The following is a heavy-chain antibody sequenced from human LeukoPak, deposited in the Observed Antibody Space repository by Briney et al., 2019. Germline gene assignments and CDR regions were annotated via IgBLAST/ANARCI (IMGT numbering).Heavy chain of an antibody. J-gene: IGHJ2*01. V-gene: IGHV4-59*08. D-gene: IGHD6-25*01. CDR1: GGSISSYY. CDR2: IYYSGST. Sequence: SETLSLTCTVSGGSISSYYWSWIRQPPGKGLEWIGYIYYSGSTNYNPSLKSRVTISVDTSKNQFSLRLSSVTAADTAVYYCARQGGGFWYFDLWGRGTLVTVSS. CDR3: ARQGGGFWYFDL.